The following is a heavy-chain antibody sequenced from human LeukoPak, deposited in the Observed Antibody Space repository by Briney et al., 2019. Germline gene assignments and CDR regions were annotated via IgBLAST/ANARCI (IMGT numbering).Heavy chain of an antibody. D-gene: IGHD2-15*01. CDR1: GGSISSGDYY. CDR2: IYYSGST. V-gene: IGHV4-30-4*01. CDR3: ARGPHYSQASFDP. J-gene: IGHJ5*02. Sequence: SSETLSLTCTVSGGSISSGDYYWNWIRQPPGKGLEWIGYIYYSGSTYYNPSLKSRVTISVDTSKNQFSLKLSSVTAADTAVYYCARGPHYSQASFDPWGQGTLVTVSS.